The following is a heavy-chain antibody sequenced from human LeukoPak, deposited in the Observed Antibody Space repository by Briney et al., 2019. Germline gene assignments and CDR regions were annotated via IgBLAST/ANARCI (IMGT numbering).Heavy chain of an antibody. J-gene: IGHJ3*02. Sequence: ASVKVSCKASGYTFTGYYMHWVRQAPGQGLEWMGWINPNSGGTNYAQKFQGRVTMTRDTSISTAYMELSRLRSDDTAVYYCARGYSGYDGDAFDIWGQGTMVTVSS. CDR2: INPNSGGT. D-gene: IGHD5-12*01. CDR1: GYTFTGYY. CDR3: ARGYSGYDGDAFDI. V-gene: IGHV1-2*02.